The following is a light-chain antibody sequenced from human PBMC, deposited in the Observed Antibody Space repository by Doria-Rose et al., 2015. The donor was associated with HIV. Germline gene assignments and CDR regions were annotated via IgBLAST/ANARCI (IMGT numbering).Light chain of an antibody. CDR1: QSLVNSDGKTY. CDR3: MQTILLPFT. Sequence: TQSPLSLSVTPGQPASISCRSSQSLVNSDGKTYLYWYLQKPGQSPQLLIYKVSNRFSGVPDRFSGSGSGTDFTLKISRVEPEDFGVYYCMQTILLPFTFGPGTTVDIK. J-gene: IGKJ3*01. CDR2: KVS. V-gene: IGKV2D-29*02.